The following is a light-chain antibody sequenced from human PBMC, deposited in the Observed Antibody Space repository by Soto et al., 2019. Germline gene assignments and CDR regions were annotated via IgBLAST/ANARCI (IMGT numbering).Light chain of an antibody. Sequence: DIQMTQSPSTLSASVGDRVTITCRASQSISSWLAWYQQKPGKAPNLLIYDASSLESGVPSRFSGSGSGTEFTLTISSLQPDDFATYYCQQYDSYSRPTFGGGTKVEIK. CDR1: QSISSW. CDR3: QQYDSYSRPT. CDR2: DAS. V-gene: IGKV1-5*01. J-gene: IGKJ4*01.